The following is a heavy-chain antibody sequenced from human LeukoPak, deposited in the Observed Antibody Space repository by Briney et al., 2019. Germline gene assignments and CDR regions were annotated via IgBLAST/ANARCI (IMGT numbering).Heavy chain of an antibody. CDR3: ARLDYYDSSGGGY. D-gene: IGHD3-22*01. V-gene: IGHV1-69*05. Sequence: SVKLSCNASGGTFSIYAISWVRQAPGQGLEWMGGIIPIFGTANYAQKFQGRVTITTDESTSTAYMELSSLRSEDTAVYYCARLDYYDSSGGGYWGQGTLVTVSS. CDR1: GGTFSIYA. CDR2: IIPIFGTA. J-gene: IGHJ4*02.